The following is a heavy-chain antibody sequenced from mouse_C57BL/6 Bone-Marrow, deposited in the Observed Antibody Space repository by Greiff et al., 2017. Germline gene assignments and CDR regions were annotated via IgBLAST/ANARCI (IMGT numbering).Heavy chain of an antibody. J-gene: IGHJ4*01. CDR1: GYTFTSYW. V-gene: IGHV1-59*01. Sequence: QVQLQQPGAELVRPGTSVKLSCKASGYTFTSYWMHWVKQRPGQGLEWIGVIDTSDSYTNYNQKFKGKATFTVDTSSSTAYMQLSSLTSEDSAVYYCARGDDGSSFFYAMDYWGQGTSVTVSS. CDR3: ARGDDGSSFFYAMDY. D-gene: IGHD1-1*01. CDR2: IDTSDSYT.